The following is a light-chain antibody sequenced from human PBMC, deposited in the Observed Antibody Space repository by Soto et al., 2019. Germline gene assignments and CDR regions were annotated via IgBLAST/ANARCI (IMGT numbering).Light chain of an antibody. V-gene: IGKV3-20*01. CDR1: QSVKNDY. CDR2: GAS. J-gene: IGKJ4*01. CDR3: QQYGTSPLT. Sequence: TMLKQSPGTLSLSPGERATLSCRASQSVKNDYLAWYQQRPGLAPRLLIFGASGRATGIPDRFSGSGSGTDSTLTISRLEPEDFAIYYCQQYGTSPLTFGGGTKVDIK.